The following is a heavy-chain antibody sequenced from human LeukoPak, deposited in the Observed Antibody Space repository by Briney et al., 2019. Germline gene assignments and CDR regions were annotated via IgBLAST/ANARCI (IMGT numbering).Heavy chain of an antibody. Sequence: GGSLRLSCAASGFTFSSYWMHWVRQAPGKGLVWVSRINSDGSSTSYADSVKGRFTISRDNAKNSLYLQVNSLRAEDTAVYYCAELGITMIGGVWGKGTTVTVSS. J-gene: IGHJ6*04. V-gene: IGHV3-74*01. CDR3: AELGITMIGGV. D-gene: IGHD3-10*02. CDR2: INSDGSST. CDR1: GFTFSSYW.